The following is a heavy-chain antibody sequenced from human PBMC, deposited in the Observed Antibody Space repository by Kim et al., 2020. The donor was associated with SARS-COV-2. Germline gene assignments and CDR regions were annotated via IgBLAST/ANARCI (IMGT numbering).Heavy chain of an antibody. CDR2: TWYDGSNK. D-gene: IGHD4-17*01. V-gene: IGHV3-33*01. J-gene: IGHJ6*02. CDR3: AAHLREGRNYYGMDV. CDR1: GFTFSSYG. Sequence: GGSLRLSCAASGFTFSSYGMHWVRQAPGKGLEWVAVTWYDGSNKYYADSVKGRFTISRDNSKNTLYLQMNSLRVEDTAVYYCAAHLREGRNYYGMDVWGQGTTVTVSS.